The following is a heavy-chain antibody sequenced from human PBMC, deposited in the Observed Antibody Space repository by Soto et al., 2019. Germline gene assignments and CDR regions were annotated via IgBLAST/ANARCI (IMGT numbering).Heavy chain of an antibody. Sequence: QVQLQQWGAGLLKPSETLSLTCAVYGGSFSGYYWSWIRQPPGKGLEWIGEINHSGSTNYNPSLKSRVTISVDTSKNQFSLKLSSVTAADTAVYYCARGNARDIVVVVAAATDAFDIWGQGTMVTVSS. CDR2: INHSGST. CDR3: ARGNARDIVVVVAAATDAFDI. J-gene: IGHJ3*02. D-gene: IGHD2-15*01. CDR1: GGSFSGYY. V-gene: IGHV4-34*01.